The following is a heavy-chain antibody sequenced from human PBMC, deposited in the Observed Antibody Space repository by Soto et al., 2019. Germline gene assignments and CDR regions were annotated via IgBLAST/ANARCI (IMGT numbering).Heavy chain of an antibody. J-gene: IGHJ4*02. V-gene: IGHV1-18*01. D-gene: IGHD3-10*01. CDR2: ISAYNGNT. CDR3: ARLRRGVRGVVYFDY. Sequence: GASVKVSCKASGYTFTSYGISWVRQAPGQGLEWMGWISAYNGNTNYAQKLQGRVTMTTDTSTSTAYMELRSLRSDDTAVYYCARLRRGVRGVVYFDYWGQGTLVTVSS. CDR1: GYTFTSYG.